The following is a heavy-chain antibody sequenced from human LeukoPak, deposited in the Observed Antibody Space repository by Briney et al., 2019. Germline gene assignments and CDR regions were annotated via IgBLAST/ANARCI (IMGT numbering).Heavy chain of an antibody. J-gene: IGHJ4*02. D-gene: IGHD4-11*01. CDR1: GGSISSGGYY. Sequence: SQTLSLTCTVSGGSISSGGYYWSWIRQPPGKGLEWIGYIYHSGSTYYNPSLKSRATISVDRSKNQFSLKLSSVTAADTAVYYCARDTYSNPLSYWGQGTLVTVSS. CDR3: ARDTYSNPLSY. CDR2: IYHSGST. V-gene: IGHV4-30-2*01.